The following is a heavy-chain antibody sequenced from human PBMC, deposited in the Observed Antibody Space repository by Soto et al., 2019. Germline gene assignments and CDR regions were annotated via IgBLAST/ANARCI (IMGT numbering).Heavy chain of an antibody. CDR3: AKDLSLFGQWLSFGY. V-gene: IGHV3-23*01. Sequence: GGSLRLSCAASGFTFSSYAMSWVRQAPGKGLEWASAISGSGGSTYYADSVKGRFTISRDNSKNTLYLQMNSLRAEDTAVYYCAKDLSLFGQWLSFGYWGQGTLVTVSS. D-gene: IGHD6-19*01. CDR1: GFTFSSYA. J-gene: IGHJ4*02. CDR2: ISGSGGST.